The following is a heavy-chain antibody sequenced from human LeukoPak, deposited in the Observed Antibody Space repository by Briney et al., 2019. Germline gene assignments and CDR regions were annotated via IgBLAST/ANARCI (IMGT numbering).Heavy chain of an antibody. V-gene: IGHV4-59*12. J-gene: IGHJ5*02. CDR2: IYHSGST. CDR3: ARVTGSYYDILTGQGWFDP. CDR1: GGSISSYY. D-gene: IGHD3-9*01. Sequence: SETLSLTCTVSGGSISSYYWSWIRQPPGKGLEWIGYIYHSGSTYYNPSLKSRVTISVDRSKNQFSLKLSSVTAADTAVYYCARVTGSYYDILTGQGWFDPWGQGTLVTVSS.